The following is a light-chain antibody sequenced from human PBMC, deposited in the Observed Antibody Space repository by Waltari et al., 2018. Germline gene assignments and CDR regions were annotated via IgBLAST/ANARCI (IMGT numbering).Light chain of an antibody. V-gene: IGKV3-20*01. CDR1: QSVGSNF. Sequence: EIVLTQSPGTLSLSPGERATLSCRASQSVGSNFLAWYQQKPGQAPGLVIFDASNRATGIPDRFSGSGSGTDFTLTISRLEPEDFAMYYCLHYHDSPHTFGPGTTVDIK. CDR2: DAS. J-gene: IGKJ3*01. CDR3: LHYHDSPHT.